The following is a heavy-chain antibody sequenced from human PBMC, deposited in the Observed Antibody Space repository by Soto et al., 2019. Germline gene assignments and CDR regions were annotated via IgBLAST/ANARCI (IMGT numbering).Heavy chain of an antibody. CDR2: ISYTGIP. CDR3: VGQWEWVETWLDP. V-gene: IGHV4-39*01. CDR1: GSSRNPSSGY. Sequence: PSETLSLTCTGSGSSRNPSSGYWGWIRQAPGKGLEWIGSISYTGIPYYNPSLKSRVSISLETSRNQFFLDLSSVTAADQDVYYCVGQWEWVETWLDPWGRGTRVTVSA. D-gene: IGHD3-3*01. J-gene: IGHJ5*02.